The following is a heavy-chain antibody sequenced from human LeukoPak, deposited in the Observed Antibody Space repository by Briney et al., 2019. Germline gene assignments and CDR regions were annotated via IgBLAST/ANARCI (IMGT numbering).Heavy chain of an antibody. J-gene: IGHJ5*02. D-gene: IGHD6-25*01. CDR1: GYSISSGYY. CDR2: IYHSGST. Sequence: SETLSLTCTVSGYSISSGYYWGWIRQPPGKGLEWIGSIYHSGSTYYNPSLKSRVTISVDTSKNQFSLKLSSVTAADTAVYYCARDLFRAAGSSKMLSFDPWGQGTLVTVSS. CDR3: ARDLFRAAGSSKMLSFDP. V-gene: IGHV4-38-2*02.